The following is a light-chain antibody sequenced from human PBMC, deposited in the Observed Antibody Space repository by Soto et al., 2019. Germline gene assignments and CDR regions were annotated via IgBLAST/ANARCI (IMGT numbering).Light chain of an antibody. J-gene: IGKJ2*01. CDR1: QSVLYSSNNKNY. CDR2: WAS. CDR3: QQYYSTPT. Sequence: DIVMTQSPDSLAVSLGERATINCKSSQSVLYSSNNKNYLAWYQQKPGQPPKLLIYWASTREGRVPDRFSGSGSGTDFTLTISSLQAEDVAVYYCQQYYSTPTFGQGTKLEIK. V-gene: IGKV4-1*01.